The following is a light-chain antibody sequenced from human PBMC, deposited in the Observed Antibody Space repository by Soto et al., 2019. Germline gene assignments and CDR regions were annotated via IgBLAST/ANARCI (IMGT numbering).Light chain of an antibody. V-gene: IGKV1-13*02. Sequence: ALQLTQSPSSLSASVGDRVTITCRASQGISSALAGYQQKPGKAPKLLIYDASSLESGVPSRFSGSGSGTDFTLTISSLQPEDFATYYCQQFNSYPPYTFGQGTKLEIK. J-gene: IGKJ2*01. CDR2: DAS. CDR3: QQFNSYPPYT. CDR1: QGISSA.